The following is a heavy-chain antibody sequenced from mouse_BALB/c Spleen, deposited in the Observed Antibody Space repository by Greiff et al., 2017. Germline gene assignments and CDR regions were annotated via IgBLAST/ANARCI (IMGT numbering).Heavy chain of an antibody. CDR1: GYTFTSYW. J-gene: IGHJ4*01. V-gene: IGHV1S22*01. D-gene: IGHD2-10*02. CDR2: IYPGSGST. CDR3: TRWGYGNSMDD. Sequence: LKQPGSELVRPGASVKLSCKASGYTFTSYWMHWVKQRHGQGLEWIGNIYPGSGSTNYDEKFKSKGTLTVDTSSSTAYMHLSSLTSEDSAVYYCTRWGYGNSMDDWGQGNSVTVSS.